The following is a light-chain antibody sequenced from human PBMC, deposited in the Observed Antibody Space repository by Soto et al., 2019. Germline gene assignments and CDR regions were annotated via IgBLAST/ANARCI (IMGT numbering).Light chain of an antibody. Sequence: EMVLKQSPGTLSLSPGERATLSCRASQSISSNSLAWYQQKPGQAPRLFIYGASSMATGIPDRFSGSGSGTHVTLTISRLEPEDFALYYCQQYGSSPRITCGKGTRLEIK. CDR1: QSISSNS. CDR3: QQYGSSPRIT. CDR2: GAS. J-gene: IGKJ5*01. V-gene: IGKV3-20*01.